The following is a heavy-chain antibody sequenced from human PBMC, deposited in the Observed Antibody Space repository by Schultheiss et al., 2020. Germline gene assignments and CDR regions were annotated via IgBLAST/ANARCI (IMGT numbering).Heavy chain of an antibody. D-gene: IGHD2-2*01. Sequence: GDSLKISCAASGFTFSSYAMSWVRQAPGKGLEWVSGISWNSGSIGYADSVKGRFTISRDNSKNTLYLQMNSLRAEDTAVYYCAKRGNEADTSKYYFDYWGEGTLVTVAS. V-gene: IGHV3-23*01. CDR3: AKRGNEADTSKYYFDY. J-gene: IGHJ4*02. CDR1: GFTFSSYA. CDR2: ISWNSGSI.